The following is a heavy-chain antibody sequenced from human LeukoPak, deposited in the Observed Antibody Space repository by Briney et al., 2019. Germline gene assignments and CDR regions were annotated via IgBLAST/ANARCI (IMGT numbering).Heavy chain of an antibody. Sequence: PGGSLRLSCAASGFTFSSYEMNWVRQAPGKGLEWVSYISSSGSTIYYADSVKGRFTISRGNAKNSLHLQMNSLRAEDTAVYYCAELGITMIGGVWGKGTTVTISS. CDR1: GFTFSSYE. CDR3: AELGITMIGGV. J-gene: IGHJ6*04. V-gene: IGHV3-48*03. D-gene: IGHD3-10*02. CDR2: ISSSGSTI.